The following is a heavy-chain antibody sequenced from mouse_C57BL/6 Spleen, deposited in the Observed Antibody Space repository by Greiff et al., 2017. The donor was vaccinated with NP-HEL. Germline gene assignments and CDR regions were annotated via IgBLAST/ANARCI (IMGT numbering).Heavy chain of an antibody. CDR2: IHPNSGST. Sequence: QVQLQQPGAELVKPGASVKLSCKASGYTFTSYWMHWVKQRPGQGLEWIGMIHPNSGSTNYNEKFKSKATLTVDKSSSTAYTQLSSLTSEDSAVYYCARGSWGYYFDYWGQGTTLTVSS. V-gene: IGHV1-64*01. CDR3: ARGSWGYYFDY. J-gene: IGHJ2*01. CDR1: GYTFTSYW. D-gene: IGHD3-1*01.